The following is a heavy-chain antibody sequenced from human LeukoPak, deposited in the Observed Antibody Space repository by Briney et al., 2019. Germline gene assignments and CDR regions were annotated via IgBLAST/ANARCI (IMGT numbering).Heavy chain of an antibody. CDR1: GYTLTELS. Sequence: GASVKVSCKVSGYTLTELSMHWVRQAPGKGLEWMGGFDPEDGETIYAQKFQGRVTMTEDTSTDTAYMELSSLRSEDTAVYYCASYSSSWYYGGLDYWGQGTLVTVSS. V-gene: IGHV1-24*01. CDR2: FDPEDGET. D-gene: IGHD6-13*01. J-gene: IGHJ4*02. CDR3: ASYSSSWYYGGLDY.